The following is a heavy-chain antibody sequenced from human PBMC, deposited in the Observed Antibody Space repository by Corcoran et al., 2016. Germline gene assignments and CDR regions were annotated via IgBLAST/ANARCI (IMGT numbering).Heavy chain of an antibody. V-gene: IGHV1-69*01. CDR3: ASGGAYSPANYYYCVDV. D-gene: IGHD3-16*01. J-gene: IGHJ6*02. CDR2: INPIFDTS. CDR1: GGTFSSYT. Sequence: QVQLVQSGAEVKKPGSSVRVSCKASGGTFSSYTFSWVRQAPGQGLEWMGGINPIFDTSNYAHKFQDRVTITADEPTSTAFMELSSLRSEDTAIYYCASGGAYSPANYYYCVDVWGQGTTVTVSS.